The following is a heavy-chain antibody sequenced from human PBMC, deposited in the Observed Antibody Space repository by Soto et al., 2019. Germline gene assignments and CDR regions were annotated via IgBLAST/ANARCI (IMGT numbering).Heavy chain of an antibody. CDR1: GYSISSGYY. Sequence: SETLSLTCAVSGYSISSGYYWGWIRQPPGKGLEWIGSIYHSGSTYYNPSLKSRVTISVDTSKNQFSLKLSSVTAADTAVYYCARDRWIVVVPAAIRHYYYYGMDVWGQGTTVTVSS. V-gene: IGHV4-38-2*02. CDR3: ARDRWIVVVPAAIRHYYYYGMDV. D-gene: IGHD2-2*02. J-gene: IGHJ6*02. CDR2: IYHSGST.